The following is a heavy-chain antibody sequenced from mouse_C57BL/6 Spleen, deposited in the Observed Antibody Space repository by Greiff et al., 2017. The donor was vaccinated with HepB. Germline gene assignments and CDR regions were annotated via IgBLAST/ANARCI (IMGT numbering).Heavy chain of an antibody. CDR1: GYTFTDYE. Sequence: QVQLQQSGAELVRPGASVTLSCKASGYTFTDYEMHWVKQTPVHGLEWIGAIDPETGGTAYNQKFKGKAILTADKSSSSAYMELRSLTSEDSAVYYCTRKDIYYGNGNYAMDYWGQGTSVTVSS. D-gene: IGHD2-1*01. CDR2: IDPETGGT. CDR3: TRKDIYYGNGNYAMDY. V-gene: IGHV1-15*01. J-gene: IGHJ4*01.